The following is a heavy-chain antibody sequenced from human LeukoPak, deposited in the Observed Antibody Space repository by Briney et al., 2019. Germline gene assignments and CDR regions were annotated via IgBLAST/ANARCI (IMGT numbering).Heavy chain of an antibody. D-gene: IGHD1-26*01. CDR1: DGSINSYY. V-gene: IGHV4-59*01. Sequence: SETLSLTCSVSDGSINSYYWNWIRRPPGKGLEWIGYIYYNGNINYSPSLKSRVTMSVDTSKNLFSLKVSSVTAADTAVYYCARGRSNYYGMDVWGQGTTVTVSS. CDR3: ARGRSNYYGMDV. CDR2: IYYNGNI. J-gene: IGHJ6*02.